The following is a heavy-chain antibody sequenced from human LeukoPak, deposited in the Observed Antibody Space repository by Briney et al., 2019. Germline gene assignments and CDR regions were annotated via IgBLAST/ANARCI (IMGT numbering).Heavy chain of an antibody. Sequence: PGGSLRLSCAASGFTFSSYAMSWVRQAPGKGLEWVSAISGSGGSTYYADSVKGRFTISRDNSKNTLYLQMNSLRAGDTAVYYCAKSIAVAGRFDYWGQGTLVTVSS. CDR2: ISGSGGST. CDR3: AKSIAVAGRFDY. CDR1: GFTFSSYA. V-gene: IGHV3-23*01. D-gene: IGHD6-19*01. J-gene: IGHJ4*02.